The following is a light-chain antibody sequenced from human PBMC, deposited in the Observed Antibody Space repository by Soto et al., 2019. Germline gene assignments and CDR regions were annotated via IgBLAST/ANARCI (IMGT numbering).Light chain of an antibody. CDR3: SSYTSSSTVV. J-gene: IGLJ2*01. V-gene: IGLV2-14*03. CDR1: SSDVGGYNY. Sequence: QSALTQPASVSGSPGQSITISSTGSSSDVGGYNYVSWYQHHPGKAPKLMIYDVSNRPSGVSNRFSGSNSGNTASLTISGLQAEDEADYYCSSYTSSSTVVFGGGTKLTVL. CDR2: DVS.